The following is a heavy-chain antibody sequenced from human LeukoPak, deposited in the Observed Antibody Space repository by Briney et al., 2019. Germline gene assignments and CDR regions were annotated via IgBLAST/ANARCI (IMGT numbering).Heavy chain of an antibody. V-gene: IGHV4-39*01. Sequence: GSLRLSCAASGFTFSSYSMNWVRQAPGKGLEWVGSIYYSGSTYYNPSLKSRVTISVDTSKNQFSLKLSSVTAADTAVYYCARRVTSMVRGVIIPFDYWGQGTLVTVSS. J-gene: IGHJ4*02. CDR1: GFTFSSYSMN. CDR2: IYYSGST. CDR3: ARRVTSMVRGVIIPFDY. D-gene: IGHD3-10*01.